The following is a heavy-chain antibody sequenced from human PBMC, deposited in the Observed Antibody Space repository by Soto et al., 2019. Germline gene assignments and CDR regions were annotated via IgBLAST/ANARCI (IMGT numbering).Heavy chain of an antibody. V-gene: IGHV3-30-3*01. D-gene: IGHD2-8*01. Sequence: QVQLVESGGGVVRPGRSLRLSCTASGFSFGTLAMHWVRQAPGKGLEWLSVILHDGSKKYYADSVKGRFTISRDNSNNTLNRKMNTVRPEDTAVYFGANPKGGANPPAPFASWGQGILVSVPS. CDR1: GFSFGTLA. CDR3: ANPKGGANPPAPFAS. CDR2: ILHDGSKK. J-gene: IGHJ4*02.